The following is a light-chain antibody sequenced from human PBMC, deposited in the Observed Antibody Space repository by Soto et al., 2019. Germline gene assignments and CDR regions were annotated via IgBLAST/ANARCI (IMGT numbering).Light chain of an antibody. J-gene: IGLJ3*02. CDR1: SSNIGGNT. Sequence: QSLLTQPPSASGTPGQRVTISCSGSSSNIGGNTVNWYQQLPGTAPKVLMYSNDQRPSGVPDRFSGSKSGTSASLAISGLQSEDEADYYCAAWDDSLNGWVFGGGTKVTVL. V-gene: IGLV1-44*01. CDR2: SND. CDR3: AAWDDSLNGWV.